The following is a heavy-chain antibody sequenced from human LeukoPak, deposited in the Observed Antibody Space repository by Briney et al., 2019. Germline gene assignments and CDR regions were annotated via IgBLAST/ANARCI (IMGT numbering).Heavy chain of an antibody. CDR1: GFTFSSYS. CDR3: ARVGCRGGSCSSRGDYYYGMDV. CDR2: ISSTGNFV. J-gene: IGHJ6*02. D-gene: IGHD2-15*01. V-gene: IGHV3-21*06. Sequence: GGSLRLSCAASGFTFSSYSMDWVRQAPGKGLEWVSSISSTGNFVHYADSVKGRFTISRDNAKNSLYLQMDSLRGEDTAVYFCARVGCRGGSCSSRGDYYYGMDVWGQGTTVTVSS.